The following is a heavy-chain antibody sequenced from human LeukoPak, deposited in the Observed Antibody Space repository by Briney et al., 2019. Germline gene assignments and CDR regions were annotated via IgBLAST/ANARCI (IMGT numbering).Heavy chain of an antibody. CDR1: GYTFTSYY. Sequence: GASVKVSCKASGYTFTSYYMHWVRQAPGQGLEWMGIINPSGGSTSYAQKFQGRVTTTRDTSTSTVYMELSSLRSEDTAVYYCARDRQVVVVVAAFWFDPWGQGTLVTVSS. CDR3: ARDRQVVVVVAAFWFDP. CDR2: INPSGGST. J-gene: IGHJ5*02. D-gene: IGHD2-15*01. V-gene: IGHV1-46*01.